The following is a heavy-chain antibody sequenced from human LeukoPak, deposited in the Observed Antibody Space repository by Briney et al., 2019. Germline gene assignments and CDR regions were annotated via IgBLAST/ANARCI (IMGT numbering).Heavy chain of an antibody. CDR2: IYYSGST. J-gene: IGHJ6*03. Sequence: SETLSLTCTVSGGSISSSSYYWGWIRQPPGKGLEWIGSIYYSGSTYYNPSLKSRVTISVDTSKNQFSLKLSSVTAADTAVYYCARIRGLWFGVSPLPQRALYMDVWGKGTTVTISS. V-gene: IGHV4-39*07. CDR1: GGSISSSSYY. D-gene: IGHD3-10*01. CDR3: ARIRGLWFGVSPLPQRALYMDV.